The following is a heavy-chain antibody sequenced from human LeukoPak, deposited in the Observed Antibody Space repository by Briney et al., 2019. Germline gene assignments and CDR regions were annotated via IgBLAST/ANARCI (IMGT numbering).Heavy chain of an antibody. CDR2: IYYSGST. J-gene: IGHJ4*02. D-gene: IGHD6-19*01. Sequence: SETLSLTCTVSGGSINSYYWSWIRQPPGKELEWIGSIYYSGSTYYNPSLKSRVTISVDTSKNQFSVKLSSVTAADTAVYYCARSIRGYSSGWYYFDYWGQGTLITVSS. CDR3: ARSIRGYSSGWYYFDY. CDR1: GGSINSYY. V-gene: IGHV4-39*07.